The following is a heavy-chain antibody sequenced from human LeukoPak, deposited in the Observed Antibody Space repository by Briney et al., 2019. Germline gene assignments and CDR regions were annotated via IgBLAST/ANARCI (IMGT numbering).Heavy chain of an antibody. J-gene: IGHJ3*02. CDR2: INPNSGGT. CDR3: ARARQWLLLPEDAFDI. D-gene: IGHD3-22*01. V-gene: IGHV1-2*02. CDR1: GYTFTGYY. Sequence: GASVKVSCEASGYTFTGYYMHWVRQAPGQGLEWMGWINPNSGGTNYAQKFQGRVTMTRDTSISTAYMELSRLRSDDTAVYYCARARQWLLLPEDAFDIWGQGTMVTVSS.